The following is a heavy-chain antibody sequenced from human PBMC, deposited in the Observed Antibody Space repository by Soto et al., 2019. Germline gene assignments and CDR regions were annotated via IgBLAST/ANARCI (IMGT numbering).Heavy chain of an antibody. Sequence: GGSLRLSCAASGFTFSSYSMNWVRQAPGKGLEWVANISSGSSYIYYVDSVKGRFTISRDNAKNSLYLQMNSLRAEDTAVYYCAREFDYDFWSGYRRYYYYMDVWGKGTTVTVSS. CDR2: ISSGSSYI. CDR3: AREFDYDFWSGYRRYYYYMDV. D-gene: IGHD3-3*01. CDR1: GFTFSSYS. J-gene: IGHJ6*03. V-gene: IGHV3-21*01.